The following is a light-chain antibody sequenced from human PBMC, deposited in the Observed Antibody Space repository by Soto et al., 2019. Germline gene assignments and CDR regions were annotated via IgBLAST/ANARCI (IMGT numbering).Light chain of an antibody. CDR3: QQYGSSPDT. Sequence: EIVLTQSPGTLSLSPGERATLSCRASQSVSSTYLAWYQQKPGQAPRLLIDGASSRATGIPDGFSGSGSGTDFTLTISRLEPEDFAVYYCQQYGSSPDTFGQGTKLEIK. CDR2: GAS. J-gene: IGKJ2*01. CDR1: QSVSSTY. V-gene: IGKV3-20*01.